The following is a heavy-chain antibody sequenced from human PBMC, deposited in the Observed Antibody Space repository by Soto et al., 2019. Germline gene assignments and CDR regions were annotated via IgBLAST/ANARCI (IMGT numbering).Heavy chain of an antibody. Sequence: QVQLVQSGAEVKKPGASVKVSCKASGYTFTSYDINWVRQATGQGLEWMGWMNPNSGNTGYAQKFQGRVTMTRNTSISTAYMELSSLRSEDTAVYYCARGGITIFGVATWWFDPWGQGTLVTFSS. J-gene: IGHJ5*02. D-gene: IGHD3-3*01. CDR1: GYTFTSYD. V-gene: IGHV1-8*01. CDR3: ARGGITIFGVATWWFDP. CDR2: MNPNSGNT.